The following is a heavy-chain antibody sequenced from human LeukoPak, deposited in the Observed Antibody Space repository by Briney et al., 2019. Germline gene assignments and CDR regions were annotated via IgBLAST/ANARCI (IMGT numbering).Heavy chain of an antibody. D-gene: IGHD1-26*01. CDR2: TYYRSKWSN. V-gene: IGHV6-1*01. J-gene: IGHJ5*02. CDR3: ARDANSLSEWGPFDP. Sequence: SQTLSLTCAISGDNMSGNSASWNWIRLSPSRGLEWLGRTYYRSKWSNDYAPSVDGRISIYPDTSKNQFSLRLNSVTPEDTAVYYCARDANSLSEWGPFDPWGQGTLVTVSS. CDR1: GDNMSGNSAS.